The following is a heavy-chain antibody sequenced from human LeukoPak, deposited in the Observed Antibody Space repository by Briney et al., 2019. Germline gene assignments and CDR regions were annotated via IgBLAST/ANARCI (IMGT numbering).Heavy chain of an antibody. Sequence: SVKVSCKASGGTFSSYAISWVRQAPGQGLEWMGGIIPIFGTANYAQKFQGRVTITADKSTSTAYMELSSLRSEDTAVYYCARMAYSSGWYDSAFDIWGQGTMVTVSS. CDR3: ARMAYSSGWYDSAFDI. J-gene: IGHJ3*02. CDR2: IIPIFGTA. CDR1: GGTFSSYA. D-gene: IGHD6-19*01. V-gene: IGHV1-69*06.